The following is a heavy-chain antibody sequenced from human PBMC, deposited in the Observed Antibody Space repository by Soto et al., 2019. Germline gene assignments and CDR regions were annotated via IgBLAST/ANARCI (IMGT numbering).Heavy chain of an antibody. CDR1: GFTFSSYA. J-gene: IGHJ6*02. Sequence: LRLSCAASGFTFSSYAMTWVRQAPGKGLEWVSVISGSGGNTYYADSVKGRFAISRDNSKNTMYLHLNSLRAEDTAVYFCAKGGYDFWSGPHYGMDVWGQGTTVTVSS. CDR3: AKGGYDFWSGPHYGMDV. CDR2: ISGSGGNT. V-gene: IGHV3-23*01. D-gene: IGHD3-3*01.